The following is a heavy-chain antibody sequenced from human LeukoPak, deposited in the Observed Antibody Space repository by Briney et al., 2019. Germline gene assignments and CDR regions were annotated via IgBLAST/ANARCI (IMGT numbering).Heavy chain of an antibody. V-gene: IGHV3-23*01. D-gene: IGHD6-19*01. Sequence: GGSLRLSCAASGFTFSSYAMSWVRQAPGKGLEWVSAISGSGGSTYYAASVKGRFTISRDNSKNTLYLQMNSLRAEDTAVYYCAKDRAKLGIAVVPGDYWGQGTLVTVSS. CDR1: GFTFSSYA. CDR2: ISGSGGST. J-gene: IGHJ4*02. CDR3: AKDRAKLGIAVVPGDY.